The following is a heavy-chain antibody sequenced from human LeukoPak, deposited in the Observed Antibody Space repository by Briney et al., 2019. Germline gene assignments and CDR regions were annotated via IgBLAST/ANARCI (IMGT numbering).Heavy chain of an antibody. D-gene: IGHD3-3*01. CDR2: IYYSGST. CDR3: ARVSNSNTDFWSTRAFDI. CDR1: GGSNSSRSYY. J-gene: IGHJ3*02. V-gene: IGHV4-39*07. Sequence: SETLSLTCTVSGGSNSSRSYYWGWIRQPPGKGLEWIGSIYYSGSTYYNPSLKSRVTMSVDTSKNQFSLKLSSVTAADTAVYYCARVSNSNTDFWSTRAFDIWGQGTMVTVSS.